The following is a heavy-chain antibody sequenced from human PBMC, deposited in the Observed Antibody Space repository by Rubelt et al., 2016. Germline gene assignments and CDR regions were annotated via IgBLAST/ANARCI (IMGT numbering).Heavy chain of an antibody. CDR1: GGSISSSSYY. Sequence: QVQLQQWGAGLLKPSETLSLTCTVSGGSISSSSYYWGWIRQPPGKGLEWIGSIYYSGSTYYNPSLKCRVTISVDTSKNQFSVKLSCGTAADTAVYYCARAVGGEYQLLLGWFDPWGQGTLVTVSS. CDR2: IYYSGST. CDR3: ARAVGGEYQLLLGWFDP. D-gene: IGHD2-2*01. V-gene: IGHV4-39*07. J-gene: IGHJ5*02.